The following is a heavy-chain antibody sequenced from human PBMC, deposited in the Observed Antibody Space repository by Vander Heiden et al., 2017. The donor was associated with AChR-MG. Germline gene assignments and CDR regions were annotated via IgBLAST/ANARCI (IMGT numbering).Heavy chain of an antibody. J-gene: IGHJ4*02. CDR1: GYHFNAYF. Sequence: VQLVQSGAEVKNPGASVKVSCRASGYHFNAYFIHWVRQAPGQGLEWMGWVYPNTGSTNYGQKFQDRVAMTRDTSISTVYMDLHSLRSDDTAVYFCARYQTDSASSWSDYWGQGTLVTVSS. D-gene: IGHD6-6*01. V-gene: IGHV1-2*02. CDR3: ARYQTDSASSWSDY. CDR2: VYPNTGST.